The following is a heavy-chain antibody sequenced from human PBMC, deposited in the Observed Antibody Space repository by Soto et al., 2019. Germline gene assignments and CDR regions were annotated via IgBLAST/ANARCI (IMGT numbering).Heavy chain of an antibody. J-gene: IGHJ5*02. Sequence: QITLKESGPTLVKPTQTLTLTCTFSGFSLRSSGVGVGWIRQPPGKALEWLALIYWDDDKRYRPSLKSRVTITKDTSKNQVVLTMTDMDPVDTATYCCARINYLNNWFDPWGQGTLLTVSS. CDR3: ARINYLNNWFDP. V-gene: IGHV2-5*02. CDR1: GFSLRSSGVG. CDR2: IYWDDDK. D-gene: IGHD1-7*01.